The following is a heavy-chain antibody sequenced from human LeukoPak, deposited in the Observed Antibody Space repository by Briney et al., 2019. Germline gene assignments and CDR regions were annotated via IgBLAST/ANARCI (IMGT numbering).Heavy chain of an antibody. D-gene: IGHD3-3*01. CDR1: GYTFTSYG. CDR3: ARDLFTYYDFWSGLQTSNWFDP. J-gene: IGHJ5*02. CDR2: ISAYNGNT. V-gene: IGHV1-18*01. Sequence: ASVKVSCKASGYTFTSYGISWVRQAPGQGLEWMGWISAYNGNTNYAQKLQGRVTMTTDTSTSTAYMELRSLRSDDTAVYYCARDLFTYYDFWSGLQTSNWFDPWGQGTLVTVSS.